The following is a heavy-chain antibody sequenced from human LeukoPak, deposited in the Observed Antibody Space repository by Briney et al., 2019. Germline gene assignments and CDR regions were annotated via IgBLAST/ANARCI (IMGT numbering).Heavy chain of an antibody. D-gene: IGHD3-22*01. J-gene: IGHJ4*02. Sequence: GGSLRLSCTASGFTFSSYWMSWVRQAPGKGLEWVANIKQDGSEKYYVDSVKGRFTISRDNAKNSLYLQMNSLRAEDTAVYYCARDYYYDSSGYIRWGQGTLVTVSS. CDR3: ARDYYYDSSGYIR. V-gene: IGHV3-7*03. CDR2: IKQDGSEK. CDR1: GFTFSSYW.